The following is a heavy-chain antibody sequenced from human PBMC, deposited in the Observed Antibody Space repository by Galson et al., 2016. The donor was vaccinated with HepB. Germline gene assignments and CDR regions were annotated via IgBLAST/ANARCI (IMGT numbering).Heavy chain of an antibody. Sequence: SLRLSCAASGFTFSSYGMHWARQAPGKGLEWLAVISYDGSNKYYVDSVKGRFTISRDDSKNTLYLQMNSLRAEDTAVYYCAKDWALLWFGEFLLPDYWGQGTLVTVSS. CDR1: GFTFSSYG. CDR3: AKDWALLWFGEFLLPDY. D-gene: IGHD3-10*01. J-gene: IGHJ4*02. V-gene: IGHV3-30*18. CDR2: ISYDGSNK.